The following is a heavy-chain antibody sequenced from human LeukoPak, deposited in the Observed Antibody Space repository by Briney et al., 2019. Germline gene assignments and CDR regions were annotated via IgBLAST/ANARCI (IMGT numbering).Heavy chain of an antibody. CDR2: ISYDGSNK. V-gene: IGHV3-30-3*01. CDR3: SRDDNKQSKYRKRGSWFGP. Sequence: GRSLRLSCAASGFTFSSYAMHWVRQAPGKGLEWVAVISYDGSNKYYADSVKGRFTISRDNSKNTLYLQMNSLRAEDTAVYYCSRDDNKQSKYRKRGSWFGPWGQGTLVTVSS. J-gene: IGHJ5*02. CDR1: GFTFSSYA. D-gene: IGHD2/OR15-2a*01.